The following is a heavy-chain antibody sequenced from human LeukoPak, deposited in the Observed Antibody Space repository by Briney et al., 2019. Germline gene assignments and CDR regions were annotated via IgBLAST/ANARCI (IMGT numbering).Heavy chain of an antibody. CDR1: GGSISRYY. D-gene: IGHD3-10*01. V-gene: IGHV4-59*01. J-gene: IGHJ4*02. CDR2: IYNIGST. CDR3: IIRFDY. Sequence: SETLSLTCTVSGGSISRYYWSWVRQPPGKGLEWIGYIYNIGSTNYNPSLKSRVTISVDTSKNQISLKVSSVTAEDTAVYYCIIRFDYWGQGTLVTVSS.